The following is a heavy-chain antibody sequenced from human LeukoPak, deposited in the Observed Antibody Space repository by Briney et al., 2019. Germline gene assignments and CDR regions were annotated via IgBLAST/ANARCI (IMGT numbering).Heavy chain of an antibody. CDR2: IGTSSSTI. CDR1: GFTFSSYS. D-gene: IGHD4-23*01. V-gene: IGHV3-48*02. J-gene: IGHJ4*02. CDR3: ARHDYGGNSGDY. Sequence: AGGSLRLSCAASGFTFSSYSMNCVRQAPGKGLEWVSYIGTSSSTIYYADSVKGRFTISRDNAKNSPYLQMNSLRDEDTAVYYCARHDYGGNSGDYWGQGTLVTVSS.